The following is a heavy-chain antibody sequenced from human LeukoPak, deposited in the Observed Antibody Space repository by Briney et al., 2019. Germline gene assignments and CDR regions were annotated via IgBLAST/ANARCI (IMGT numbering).Heavy chain of an antibody. D-gene: IGHD5-12*01. Sequence: GGSLRLSCAASGFTVSSTYMNWVRQAPGKGLEWVSVIYSGGSAYYADSVKGRFTISRDNSKNTLFLQMNSLRAEDTAVYYCAKALRGYDPFDYWGQGTLVTVSS. CDR2: IYSGGSA. CDR3: AKALRGYDPFDY. J-gene: IGHJ4*02. CDR1: GFTVSSTY. V-gene: IGHV3-66*01.